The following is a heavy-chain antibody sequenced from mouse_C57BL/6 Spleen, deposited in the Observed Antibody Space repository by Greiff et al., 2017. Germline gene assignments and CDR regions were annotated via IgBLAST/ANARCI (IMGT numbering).Heavy chain of an antibody. CDR1: GYTFTDYY. CDR3: AVIYYGNYASAMDY. D-gene: IGHD2-1*01. Sequence: QVQLQQSGPELVKPGASVKISCKASGYTFTDYYINWVKQRPGQGLEWIGWIFPGSGSTYYNEKFKGKATLTVDKSSSTAYMLLSSLTSEDSAVYFCAVIYYGNYASAMDYWGQGTSVTVSS. CDR2: IFPGSGST. J-gene: IGHJ4*01. V-gene: IGHV1-75*01.